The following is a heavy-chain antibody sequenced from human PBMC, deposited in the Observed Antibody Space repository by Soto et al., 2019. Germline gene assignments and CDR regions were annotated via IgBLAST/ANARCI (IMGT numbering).Heavy chain of an antibody. CDR2: ISYDGSNK. V-gene: IGHV3-30-3*01. CDR3: ARDLRAIVPTRRLDY. CDR1: GFTFSSYA. D-gene: IGHD1-26*01. J-gene: IGHJ4*02. Sequence: GGSLRLSCAASGFTFSSYAMHWVRQAPGKGLEWVAVISYDGSNKYYADSVKGRFTISRDNSKNTLYLQMNSLRAEDTAVYYCARDLRAIVPTRRLDYWGQGTLVTVSS.